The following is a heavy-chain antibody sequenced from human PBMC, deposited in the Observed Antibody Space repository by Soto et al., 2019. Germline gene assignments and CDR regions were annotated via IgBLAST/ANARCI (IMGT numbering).Heavy chain of an antibody. CDR1: GYTFTSKY. CDR2: MNPIVGTA. Sequence: GASVKASCKACGYTFTSKYVKWVRQATGKGLEWMGWMNPIVGTANYAQKFQGRVTITADESTSTAYMELSSLRSEDTAVYYCARGDYYDSSGYYPWDYWGQGTLVIVSS. J-gene: IGHJ4*02. V-gene: IGHV1-69*13. CDR3: ARGDYYDSSGYYPWDY. D-gene: IGHD3-22*01.